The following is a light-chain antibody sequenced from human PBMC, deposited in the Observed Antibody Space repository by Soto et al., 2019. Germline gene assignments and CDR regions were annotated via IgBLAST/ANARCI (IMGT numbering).Light chain of an antibody. V-gene: IGLV3-21*02. CDR2: DDS. Sequence: SYELTQPPSVSVAPGQTARITCGGNNIGGKSVHWYQQKPGQAPVLVVYDDSYRPSGIPDRFSGANSGDTATLTIRRVEAGDEADYYCHVWDSSSDHYVFGTGTKLTVL. J-gene: IGLJ1*01. CDR3: HVWDSSSDHYV. CDR1: NIGGKS.